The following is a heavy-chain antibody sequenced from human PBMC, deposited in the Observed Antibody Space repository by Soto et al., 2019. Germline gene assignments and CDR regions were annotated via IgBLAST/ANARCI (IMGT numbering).Heavy chain of an antibody. J-gene: IGHJ6*02. Sequence: GSLRLSCSASGVSVSSYAMHWVRQAPGKGLEWVAVISYDGSNKYYADSVKGRFTISRDNSKNTLYLKMNSLRTKDTSVYYCAREPGSSSSYYYYCMDVWGQGTTVTVSS. CDR3: AREPGSSSSYYYYCMDV. CDR2: ISYDGSNK. V-gene: IGHV3-30-3*01. D-gene: IGHD6-6*01. CDR1: GVSVSSYA.